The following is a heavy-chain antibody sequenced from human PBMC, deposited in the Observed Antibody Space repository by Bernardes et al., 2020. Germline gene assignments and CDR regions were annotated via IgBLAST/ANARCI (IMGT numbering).Heavy chain of an antibody. CDR1: GFTFSKYY. CDR2: IRSKASGGTI. V-gene: IGHV3-15*01. Sequence: GGSLRLSCATSGFTFSKYYMTWVRQAPGKGLEWVGRIRSKASGGTIDYAAPVKGRFTISRDDSKSTLYLQMDSLKAEDTAVYYCTTPTCKSGYCYFDVWGRGTLLTVSS. J-gene: IGHJ2*01. D-gene: IGHD2-8*02. CDR3: TTPTCKSGYCYFDV.